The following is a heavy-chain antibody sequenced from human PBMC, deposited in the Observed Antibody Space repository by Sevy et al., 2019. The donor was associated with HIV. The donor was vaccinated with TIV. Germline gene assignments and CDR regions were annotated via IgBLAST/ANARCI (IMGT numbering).Heavy chain of an antibody. CDR1: GGSNYY. J-gene: IGHJ3*02. CDR2: IYYSGST. Sequence: SETLSLTCTVSGGSNYYWGWIRQPPGKGLEWIGSIYYSGSTHYNPSLKSRVTIFVDTSKNQFSLKLSSVTAADTAVYYCARRADSMKGRGAFDIWGQGTMFTVSS. V-gene: IGHV4-39*01. D-gene: IGHD3-22*01. CDR3: ARRADSMKGRGAFDI.